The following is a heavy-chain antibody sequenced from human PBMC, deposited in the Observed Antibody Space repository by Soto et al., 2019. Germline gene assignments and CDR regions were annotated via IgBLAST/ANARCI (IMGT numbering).Heavy chain of an antibody. CDR1: GGSISSYY. V-gene: IGHV4-59*01. CDR3: ARIVGANPLFDY. Sequence: SETLSLTCTVSGGSISSYYWSWIRQPPGKGLEWIGYIYYSGSTNYNPSLKSRVTISVDTSKNQFSLKLSSVTAADTAVYYCARIVGANPLFDYWGQGTLVTVSS. CDR2: IYYSGST. J-gene: IGHJ4*02. D-gene: IGHD1-26*01.